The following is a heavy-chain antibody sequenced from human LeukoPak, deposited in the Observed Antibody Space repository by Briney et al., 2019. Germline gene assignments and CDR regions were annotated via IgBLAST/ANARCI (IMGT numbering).Heavy chain of an antibody. CDR2: IYYSGST. D-gene: IGHD2-2*01. CDR1: GGSISSGDYY. J-gene: IGHJ6*04. CDR3: AGDSEIVVVPAEDV. Sequence: SETLSLTCTVSGGSISSGDYYWSWIRQPPGKGLEWIGYIYYSGSTYYNPSLKSRVTMSVDTSKNQFSLKLSSVTAADTAVYYCAGDSEIVVVPAEDVWGKGTTVTVSS. V-gene: IGHV4-30-4*08.